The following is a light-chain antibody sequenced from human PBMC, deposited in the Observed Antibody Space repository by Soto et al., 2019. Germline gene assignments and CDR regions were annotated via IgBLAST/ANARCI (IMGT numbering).Light chain of an antibody. CDR2: GAS. J-gene: IGKJ4*01. Sequence: EIVLTQSPGTLSLSPGERATLSCRASQNVRNNYLAWYQQKPGQAPRLIFYGASSRTAGIPDRFSGSGSGTDFTHTISRLEPEDFAVYYCQHYGNSPALAFGGGTKVEIK. CDR1: QNVRNNY. V-gene: IGKV3-20*01. CDR3: QHYGNSPALA.